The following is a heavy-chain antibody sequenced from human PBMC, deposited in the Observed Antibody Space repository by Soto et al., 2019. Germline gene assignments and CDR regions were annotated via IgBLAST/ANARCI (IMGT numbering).Heavy chain of an antibody. CDR1: GGSISSSSYY. CDR3: ARRGGYSYGPLERRDAFDI. V-gene: IGHV4-39*01. D-gene: IGHD5-18*01. CDR2: IYYSGST. J-gene: IGHJ3*02. Sequence: SETRSLTCTVSGGSISSSSYYWGWIRQPPGKGLEWIGSIYYSGSTYYNPSLKSRVTISVDTSKNQFSLKLSSVTAADTAVYYCARRGGYSYGPLERRDAFDIWGQGTMVTVSS.